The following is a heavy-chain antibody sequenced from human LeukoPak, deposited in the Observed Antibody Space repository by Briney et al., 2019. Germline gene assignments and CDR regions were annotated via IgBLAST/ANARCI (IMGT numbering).Heavy chain of an antibody. D-gene: IGHD6-13*01. J-gene: IGHJ4*02. V-gene: IGHV3-48*01. CDR1: GFTFSTYS. CDR2: ITSSSSTI. Sequence: GGSLRLSCAASGFTFSTYSMNWVRQAPGNGLEWVSYITSSSSTIYYADSVKGRFTISRDNAKNSLFLQMNSLRAEDTGVYYCARDGVPSAYRSSWYMIDYWGQGTLVTVSS. CDR3: ARDGVPSAYRSSWYMIDY.